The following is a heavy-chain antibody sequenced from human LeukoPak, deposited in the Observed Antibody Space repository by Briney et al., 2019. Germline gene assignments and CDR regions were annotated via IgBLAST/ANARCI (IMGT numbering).Heavy chain of an antibody. V-gene: IGHV4-31*03. CDR2: IYYSGST. CDR3: ARGDGYNIDY. Sequence: SETLSLTCNVSGDSISSGGYYWSWIRQHPGKGLEWIGYIYYSGSTYYNPSLKSRLTISVDTSKNQFSLNLTSATAADMAVYYCARGDGYNIDYWGQGTPVTVSS. J-gene: IGHJ4*02. D-gene: IGHD5-24*01. CDR1: GDSISSGGYY.